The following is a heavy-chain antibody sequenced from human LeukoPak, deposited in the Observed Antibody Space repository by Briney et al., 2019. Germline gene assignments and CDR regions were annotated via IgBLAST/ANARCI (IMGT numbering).Heavy chain of an antibody. D-gene: IGHD5-18*01. CDR2: VSGSGGST. J-gene: IGHJ5*02. CDR1: GFTFSSYA. V-gene: IGHV3-23*01. Sequence: GGSLRLSCAASGFTFSSYAMSWVRQAPGKGLEWVSAVSGSGGSTYYADSVKGRFTISRDNSKNTLYPQMNSLRAEDTAVYYCAKDKYSPNINTWFDPWGQGTLVTVSS. CDR3: AKDKYSPNINTWFDP.